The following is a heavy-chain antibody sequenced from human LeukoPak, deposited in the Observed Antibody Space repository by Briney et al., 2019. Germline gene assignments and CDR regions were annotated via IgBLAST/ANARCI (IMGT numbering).Heavy chain of an antibody. J-gene: IGHJ3*02. CDR3: ARVGWELLIAFDI. V-gene: IGHV1-69*13. Sequence: SVKVSCKASGGTFSTYAISWVRQAPGQGLEWMGGIVPLFNTANYPQKFQDRVTITADESTTTAYMELSSLRSEDTAVYYCARVGWELLIAFDIWGQGTMVTVSS. CDR1: GGTFSTYA. CDR2: IVPLFNTA. D-gene: IGHD1-26*01.